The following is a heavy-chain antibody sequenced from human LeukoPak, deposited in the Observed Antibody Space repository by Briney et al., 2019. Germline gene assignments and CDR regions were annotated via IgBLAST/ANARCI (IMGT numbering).Heavy chain of an antibody. Sequence: SETLSLTCTVSGGSISSNTYCWAWIRQPPGKGLEGIVTIYYSGSTYYNPSLNSRVTISVYTSKNQFSLKVTSVTAADTAVYYCARLAYCSGGSCHHDYWGQGTLVTVSS. J-gene: IGHJ4*02. CDR3: ARLAYCSGGSCHHDY. V-gene: IGHV4-39*01. D-gene: IGHD2-15*01. CDR1: GGSISSNTYC. CDR2: IYYSGST.